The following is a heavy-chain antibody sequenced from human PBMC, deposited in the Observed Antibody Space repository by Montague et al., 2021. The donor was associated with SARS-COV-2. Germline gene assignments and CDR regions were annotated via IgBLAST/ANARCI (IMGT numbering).Heavy chain of an antibody. J-gene: IGHJ6*02. CDR2: IYDRANV. CDR3: AAQTDYYYYSLDV. CDR1: GGSISTYY. V-gene: IGHV4-59*08. Sequence: SETLSLTCAVSGGSISTYYWSWILQPPARGLQWIAYIYDRANVAYNPSLKSRVTILVDTSKNKFSLQLISVTAADTAVYYCAAQTDYYYYSLDVWGQGTTATVP.